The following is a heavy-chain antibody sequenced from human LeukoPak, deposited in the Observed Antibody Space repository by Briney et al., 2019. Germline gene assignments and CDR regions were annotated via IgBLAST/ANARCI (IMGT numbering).Heavy chain of an antibody. CDR1: GFTFSSYA. CDR2: IGGSGGST. V-gene: IGHV3-23*01. Sequence: GGSLRLSCAASGFTFSSYAMSWVRQAPGKGLEWVSAIGGSGGSTYYADSVKGRFTISRDNSKNTLYLQMNSLRAGDTAVYYCAKSSGDYFDYWGQGTLVTVSS. J-gene: IGHJ4*02. CDR3: AKSSGDYFDY. D-gene: IGHD3-10*01.